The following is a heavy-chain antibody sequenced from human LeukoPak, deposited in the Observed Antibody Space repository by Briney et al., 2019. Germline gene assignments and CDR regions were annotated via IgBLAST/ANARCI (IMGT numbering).Heavy chain of an antibody. CDR2: IIPIFGTA. CDR1: GGTFSSYA. J-gene: IGHJ5*02. CDR3: ALLQGIAVAGTNWFDP. D-gene: IGHD6-19*01. V-gene: IGHV1-69*05. Sequence: VASVKVSCKASGGTFSSYAISLVRQAPGQGLEWMGGIIPIFGTANYAQKFQGRVTITTDESTSTPYMELSSLRSEDTAVYYCALLQGIAVAGTNWFDPWGQGTLVTVPS.